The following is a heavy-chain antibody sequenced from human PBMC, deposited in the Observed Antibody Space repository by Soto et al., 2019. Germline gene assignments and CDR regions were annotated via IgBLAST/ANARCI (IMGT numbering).Heavy chain of an antibody. V-gene: IGHV1-2*02. Sequence: QVQLVQSGADVKKPGASVRVSCKPSGYTFTDLYIHWMRQAPGLGLEWMGWVDPKSGISRKTQKFQGSLTMTRDTSTNTVYMQLSSLTSDDTAVYYGARDIYGRLDYWGQGTLVTVSS. CDR1: GYTFTDLY. J-gene: IGHJ4*02. CDR2: VDPKSGIS. CDR3: ARDIYGRLDY. D-gene: IGHD3-10*01.